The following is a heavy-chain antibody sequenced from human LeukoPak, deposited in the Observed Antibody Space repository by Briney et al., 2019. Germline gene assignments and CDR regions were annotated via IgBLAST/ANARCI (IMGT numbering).Heavy chain of an antibody. CDR3: AREEYSGSYYFDY. Sequence: GGSLRLSCAASGFTFSSYSMNWVRQAPGKALEWVSSISSSSSYIYYADSVKGRFTISRDNAKNSLYLQMNSLRAEDTAVYYCAREEYSGSYYFDYWGQGTLVTVSS. D-gene: IGHD1-26*01. J-gene: IGHJ4*02. CDR1: GFTFSSYS. CDR2: ISSSSSYI. V-gene: IGHV3-21*01.